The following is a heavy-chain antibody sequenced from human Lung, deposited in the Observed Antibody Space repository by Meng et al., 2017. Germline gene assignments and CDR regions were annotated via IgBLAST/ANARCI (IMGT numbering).Heavy chain of an antibody. Sequence: QVHLLSAWSVLKKPGASVKVACMASGYSFIDYANNVVRPAPGHGLEWMGWINTHTGNPTYGQGVTARFVLSSDTSVSTSNLPISSLKAEDTAVYYCARVGPYPDSIVFHWYFDLWGRGTLVTVSS. J-gene: IGHJ2*01. CDR3: ARVGPYPDSIVFHWYFDL. CDR2: INTHTGNP. CDR1: GYSFIDYA. D-gene: IGHD3-16*02. V-gene: IGHV7-4-1*02.